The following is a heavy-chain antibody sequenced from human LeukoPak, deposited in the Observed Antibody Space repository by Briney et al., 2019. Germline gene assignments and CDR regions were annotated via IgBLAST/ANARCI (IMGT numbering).Heavy chain of an antibody. D-gene: IGHD6-19*01. V-gene: IGHV1-8*01. CDR3: ARWAEDGSGWLFDY. Sequence: GASVKVSCKASGYTFTSYDFNWLRQATGQGPEWMGWMNPNSGATGYAQKFQGRVTMTRSASINTAYMELSNLRSEDTAVYYCARWAEDGSGWLFDYWGQGTLVTVSS. CDR2: MNPNSGAT. CDR1: GYTFTSYD. J-gene: IGHJ4*02.